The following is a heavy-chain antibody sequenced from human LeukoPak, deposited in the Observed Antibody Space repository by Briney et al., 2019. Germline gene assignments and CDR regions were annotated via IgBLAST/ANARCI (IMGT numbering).Heavy chain of an antibody. CDR3: AAAAYSSLSSHYGMDV. J-gene: IGHJ6*02. D-gene: IGHD6-6*01. V-gene: IGHV1-18*01. CDR2: ISAYNGNT. CDR1: GYTFTSYG. Sequence: ASVKVSCKASGYTFTSYGISWVRQAPGQGLEWMGWISAYNGNTNYAQKLQGRVTMTTDTSTSTAYMELRSLRSDDTAVYYCAAAAYSSLSSHYGMDVWGQGTTVTVSS.